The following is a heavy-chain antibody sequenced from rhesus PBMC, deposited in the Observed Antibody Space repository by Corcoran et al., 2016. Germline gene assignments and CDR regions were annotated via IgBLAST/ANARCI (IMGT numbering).Heavy chain of an antibody. Sequence: QVQLQESGPGLVKPSETLSLTCAVSGYSISSNYWSWIRQPPGKGLEWIGYIYGSSGSTYYNPSLESRVTISTDTSKNQLSLKLSSVTTADTAVYYCAREGRRYSNYFDYWGKGVLVTVSS. J-gene: IGHJ4*01. V-gene: IGHV4-147*01. CDR1: GYSISSNY. D-gene: IGHD5-24*01. CDR3: AREGRRYSNYFDY. CDR2: IYGSSGST.